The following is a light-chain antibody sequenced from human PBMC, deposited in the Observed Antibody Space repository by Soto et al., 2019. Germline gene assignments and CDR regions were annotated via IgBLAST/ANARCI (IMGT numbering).Light chain of an antibody. J-gene: IGKJ2*01. CDR2: GAS. CDR3: QQYFNYPYT. V-gene: IGKV1-5*01. CDR1: QSISGW. Sequence: DIQMTQSPSTLSASVGDRVTITCRASQSISGWLAWYQQKPGKAPKLLIYGASNLQTGVPSRFSGSGSGTEFTLSINSLQPDDFSTYYCQQYFNYPYTFGQGSRLEIK.